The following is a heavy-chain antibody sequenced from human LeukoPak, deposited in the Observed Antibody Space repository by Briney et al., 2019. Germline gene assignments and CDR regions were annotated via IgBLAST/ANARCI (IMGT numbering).Heavy chain of an antibody. V-gene: IGHV3-48*03. J-gene: IGHJ4*02. CDR1: GFTFSSYE. CDR2: ILNSGTTT. CDR3: ARDPPDY. Sequence: PGGSLRLSCAASGFTFSSYEMNWVRQAAGKGLEWVSYILNSGTTTYYADSVKGRFTISRDNAKNSLYLQMNSLRAEDTGVYYCARDPPDYWGQGTLVTVSS.